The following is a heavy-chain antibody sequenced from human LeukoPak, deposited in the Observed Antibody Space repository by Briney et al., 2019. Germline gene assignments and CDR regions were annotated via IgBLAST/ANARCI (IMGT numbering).Heavy chain of an antibody. CDR2: IYYSGST. V-gene: IGHV4-59*01. CDR1: GGSISSYY. D-gene: IGHD2-21*01. J-gene: IGHJ3*02. Sequence: SETLSLTCTVSGGSISSYYWSWIRQPPGKGLEWIGYIYYSGSTNYNPSLKSRVTISVDTSKNQFSLKLSSVTAADTAVYYCARVAFYGAIPDDIWGQGTMVTVSS. CDR3: ARVAFYGAIPDDI.